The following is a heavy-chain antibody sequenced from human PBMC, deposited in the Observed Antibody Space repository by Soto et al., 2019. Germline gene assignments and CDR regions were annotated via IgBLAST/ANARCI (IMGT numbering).Heavy chain of an antibody. CDR3: AREKIWFGEAPGDY. D-gene: IGHD3-10*01. V-gene: IGHV3-30-3*01. CDR2: ISYDGSNK. Sequence: GGSLRLSCAASGFTFSSYAMHWVRQAPGKGLEWVAVISYDGSNKYYADSVNGRFTNSRDNSKNTLYLQMNSLRAEDTAVYYCAREKIWFGEAPGDYWGQGTLVTVSS. CDR1: GFTFSSYA. J-gene: IGHJ4*02.